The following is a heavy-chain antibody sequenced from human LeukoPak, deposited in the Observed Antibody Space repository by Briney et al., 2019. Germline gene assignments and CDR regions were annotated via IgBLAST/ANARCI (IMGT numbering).Heavy chain of an antibody. J-gene: IGHJ4*02. CDR2: ISGSGGST. Sequence: GGSLRLSCAASGFTFSSYAMSWVRQAPGKGLEWVTTISGSGGSTYYADSVKGRFTISRDNSKDTLFLQINSLRAEDTAVYYCAKDRDASYYYDSSAYGHWGQGTLVTVSS. CDR3: AKDRDASYYYDSSAYGH. V-gene: IGHV3-23*01. D-gene: IGHD3-22*01. CDR1: GFTFSSYA.